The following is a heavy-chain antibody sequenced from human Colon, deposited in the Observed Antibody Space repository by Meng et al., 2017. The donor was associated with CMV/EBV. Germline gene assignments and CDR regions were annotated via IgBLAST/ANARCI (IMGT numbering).Heavy chain of an antibody. CDR3: ARASTAGRVFGVVSPDKSYFDY. D-gene: IGHD3-3*01. Sequence: ASVNVSCKASGYSFTTYGITWVRQPPGHGLEWVGWIDPYNGNASYSQKFQGRLALTTDTSTLTAYMELRSLRSDDSALYYCARASTAGRVFGVVSPDKSYFDYWGQGALVTVSS. V-gene: IGHV1-18*01. CDR1: GYSFTTYG. J-gene: IGHJ4*02. CDR2: IDPYNGNA.